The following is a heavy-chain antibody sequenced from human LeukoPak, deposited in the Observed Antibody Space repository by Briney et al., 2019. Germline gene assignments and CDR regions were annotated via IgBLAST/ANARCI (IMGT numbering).Heavy chain of an antibody. V-gene: IGHV3-15*01. Sequence: GGSLRLSCAASGFTFTNAWMSWVRQAPGKGLEGVGRIKSKSFDGTIDYGAPVKGRFIISRDDSKNTLDLQMSSLQIEDTAVYYCTTDGLRTSWNAFDFWGQGTLVTVSS. D-gene: IGHD6-13*01. CDR2: IKSKSFDGTI. J-gene: IGHJ4*02. CDR3: TTDGLRTSWNAFDF. CDR1: GFTFTNAW.